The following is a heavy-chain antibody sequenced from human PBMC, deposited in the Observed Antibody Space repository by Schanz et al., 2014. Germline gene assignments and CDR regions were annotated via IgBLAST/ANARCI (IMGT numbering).Heavy chain of an antibody. V-gene: IGHV3-11*06. D-gene: IGHD5-18*01. CDR2: ISHNSHYT. CDR3: ARDGYRNGRPFDH. Sequence: QVQLVESGGGLVKPGGSLRLSCAASGFTFSDYYMSWIRQAPGKGLEWVSYISHNSHYTNYADSVKGRFTISRDTAENSVYLQMNSLRAEDTAVYYCARDGYRNGRPFDHWGQGTRVTVFS. CDR1: GFTFSDYY. J-gene: IGHJ4*02.